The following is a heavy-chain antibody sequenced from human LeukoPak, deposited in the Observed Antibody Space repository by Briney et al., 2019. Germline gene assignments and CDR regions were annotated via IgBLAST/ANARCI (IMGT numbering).Heavy chain of an antibody. CDR2: IYYSGST. CDR3: ARGAAAVY. CDR1: AYSISSAYY. V-gene: IGHV4-61*01. Sequence: PSETLSLTCTVSAYSISSAYYWSWIRQPPGKGLEWIGYIYYSGSTNYNPSLRSRVTISVDTSKNQFSLKLSSVTAADTAVYYCARGAAAVYWGQGTLVTVSS. J-gene: IGHJ4*02. D-gene: IGHD6-13*01.